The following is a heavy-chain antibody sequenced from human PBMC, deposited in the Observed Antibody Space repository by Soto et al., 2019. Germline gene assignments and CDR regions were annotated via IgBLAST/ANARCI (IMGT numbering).Heavy chain of an antibody. J-gene: IGHJ4*02. CDR1: GFTFSNYW. D-gene: IGHD6-13*01. CDR3: TRDHYCSSYY. Sequence: GYLRLSCADSGFTFSNYWMQWVRQAPGKGLVRVSRINSDGSGTTYADSVKGRFTISRDNAKNTLYLQMNSLRAEDTAVYYCTRDHYCSSYYWGQGTPVTVS. V-gene: IGHV3-74*01. CDR2: INSDGSGT.